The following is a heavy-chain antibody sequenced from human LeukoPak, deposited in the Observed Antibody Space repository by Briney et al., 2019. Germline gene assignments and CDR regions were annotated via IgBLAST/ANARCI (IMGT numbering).Heavy chain of an antibody. CDR2: ISAYNGNT. Sequence: VASVKVSCKASGYTFTSYGISWVRQAPGQGLEWMGWISAYNGNTNYAQKLQGRVTMTTVTSTSTAYMELRSLRSDDTAVYYCARVTYYYDSSGYKLPYYFDYWGQGTLVTVSS. V-gene: IGHV1-18*01. D-gene: IGHD3-22*01. CDR1: GYTFTSYG. CDR3: ARVTYYYDSSGYKLPYYFDY. J-gene: IGHJ4*02.